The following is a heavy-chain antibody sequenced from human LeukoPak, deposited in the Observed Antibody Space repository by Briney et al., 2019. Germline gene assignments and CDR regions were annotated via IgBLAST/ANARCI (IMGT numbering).Heavy chain of an antibody. CDR2: IKADGSEK. CDR3: ARYCGGGSCFDY. Sequence: PGGSLRLSCAASGFPFSNRWMSWVRQAPGKGLEWVANIKADGSEKYYVDSVKGRFTVSRDNAKNSLYLQMNSLRAEDTGLYYCARYCGGGSCFDYWGRGTRVTVSS. D-gene: IGHD2-15*01. J-gene: IGHJ4*02. CDR1: GFPFSNRW. V-gene: IGHV3-7*04.